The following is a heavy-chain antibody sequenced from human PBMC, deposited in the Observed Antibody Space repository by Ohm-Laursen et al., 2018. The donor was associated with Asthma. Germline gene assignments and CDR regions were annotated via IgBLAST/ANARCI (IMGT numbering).Heavy chain of an antibody. CDR1: GFTFRSYA. J-gene: IGHJ4*02. CDR2: GGSYYDGGLK. CDR3: ARDVMEWYLPAFDF. Sequence: SSLRLSCAASGFTFRSYAMHWVRQAPGKGLEWVAVGGSYYDGGLKYYADSVNGRFTVSRDDSKNTLYLQINSLRPDDTAVYYCARDVMEWYLPAFDFWGQGTLVTVSS. D-gene: IGHD3-3*01. V-gene: IGHV3-30-3*01.